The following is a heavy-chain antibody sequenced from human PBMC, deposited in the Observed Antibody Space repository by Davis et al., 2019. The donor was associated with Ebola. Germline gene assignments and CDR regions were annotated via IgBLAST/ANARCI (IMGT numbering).Heavy chain of an antibody. Sequence: PSETLSLTCTVSGGSISSYYWSWIRQPPGKGLEWIGYIYYSGSTNYNPSLKSRVTISVDTSKNQFSLKLSSVTAADTAVYYCARAVAGEWGYFDYWGQGTLVTVSS. CDR3: ARAVAGEWGYFDY. J-gene: IGHJ4*02. V-gene: IGHV4-59*01. CDR2: IYYSGST. CDR1: GGSISSYY. D-gene: IGHD6-19*01.